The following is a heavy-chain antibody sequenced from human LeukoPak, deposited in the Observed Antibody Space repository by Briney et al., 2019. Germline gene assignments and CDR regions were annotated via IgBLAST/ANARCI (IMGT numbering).Heavy chain of an antibody. J-gene: IGHJ4*02. Sequence: SETLSLTCTVSGGSISSGGYYWSWIRQHPGKGLEWIGYIYYSGSTYYNPPLKSRVTISVDTSKNQFSLKLSSVTAADTAVYYCAIFRAPFLEWFIVWGQGTLVTVSS. CDR2: IYYSGST. D-gene: IGHD3-3*01. V-gene: IGHV4-31*03. CDR3: AIFRAPFLEWFIV. CDR1: GGSISSGGYY.